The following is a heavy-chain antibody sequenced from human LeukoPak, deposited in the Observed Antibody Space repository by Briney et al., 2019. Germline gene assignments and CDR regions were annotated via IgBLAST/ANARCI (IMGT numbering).Heavy chain of an antibody. D-gene: IGHD3-22*01. J-gene: IGHJ3*02. CDR3: ARGRVYYDSTGYLI. CDR1: GGSITSYY. Sequence: SETLSLTCTVSGGSITSYYWSWIRQPPGKGLEWVGHIYTSGSTNSNYNPSLKSRVTMSVDTSKNQFSLKLNSVTAADTAVYYCARGRVYYDSTGYLIWGQGTMVTVSS. V-gene: IGHV4-4*07. CDR2: IYTSGSTNS.